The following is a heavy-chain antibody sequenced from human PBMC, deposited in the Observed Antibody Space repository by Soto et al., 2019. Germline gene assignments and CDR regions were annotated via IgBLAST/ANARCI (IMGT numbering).Heavy chain of an antibody. CDR3: ATETYYYDSNGYRWFDP. CDR1: GGTFSSYA. J-gene: IGHJ5*02. Sequence: GASVKVSCKASGGTFSSYAISWVRQAPGQGLEWMGGIIPIFGTANYAQKFQGRVTITADKSTSTAYMELSSLRSEDTAVYYCATETYYYDSNGYRWFDPWGQGTLVTVSS. CDR2: IIPIFGTA. D-gene: IGHD3-22*01. V-gene: IGHV1-69*06.